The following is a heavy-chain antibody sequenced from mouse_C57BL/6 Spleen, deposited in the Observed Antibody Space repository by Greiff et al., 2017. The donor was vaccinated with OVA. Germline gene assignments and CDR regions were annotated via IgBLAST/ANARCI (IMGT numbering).Heavy chain of an antibody. J-gene: IGHJ4*01. D-gene: IGHD2-12*01. CDR2: IDPENGDT. Sequence: VQLKESGAELVRPGASVKLSCTASGFNIKDDYMHWVKQRPEQGLEWIGWIDPENGDTEYASKFQGKATITADTSSITAYLQLSSLTSEDTAVYYCTTYDAYYAMDYWGQGTSVTVSS. CDR1: GFNIKDDY. CDR3: TTYDAYYAMDY. V-gene: IGHV14-4*01.